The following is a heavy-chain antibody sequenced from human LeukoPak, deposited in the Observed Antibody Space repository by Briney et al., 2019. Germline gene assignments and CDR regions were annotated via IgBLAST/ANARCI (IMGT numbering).Heavy chain of an antibody. CDR2: VNADGGNT. CDR1: GFTFDNYR. J-gene: IGHJ6*02. CDR3: ASLLLAVAGRENYYYGMDV. D-gene: IGHD6-19*01. V-gene: IGHV3-23*01. Sequence: PGGSLRLSCAASGFTFDNYRMSWVRQAPGKGLEWVSTVNADGGNTYYADSVRGRFTISRDNSKSTLILQMNSLRAEDTAVYYCASLLLAVAGRENYYYGMDVWGQGTTVTVSS.